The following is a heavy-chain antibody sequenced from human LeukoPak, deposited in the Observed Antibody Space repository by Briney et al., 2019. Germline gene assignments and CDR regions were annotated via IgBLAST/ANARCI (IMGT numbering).Heavy chain of an antibody. D-gene: IGHD1-26*01. Sequence: PETLSLTCTVSGGSISSYYWSWIRQPPGKGLEWIGYIYYRGSTNYNPSLKSRVTISVDTSKNQFSLKLSSVTAADTAVYYCARDGPLGAIAYWGQGTLVTVSS. CDR2: IYYRGST. CDR3: ARDGPLGAIAY. V-gene: IGHV4-59*01. J-gene: IGHJ4*02. CDR1: GGSISSYY.